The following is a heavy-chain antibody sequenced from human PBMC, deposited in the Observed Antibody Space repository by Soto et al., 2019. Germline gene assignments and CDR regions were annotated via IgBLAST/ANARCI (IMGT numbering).Heavy chain of an antibody. CDR3: AKDGWGQQLVAYYHYMDV. J-gene: IGHJ6*03. CDR2: ISYDGSNK. D-gene: IGHD6-13*01. V-gene: IGHV3-30*18. CDR1: GFTFSSYG. Sequence: PGGSLRLSCAASGFTFSSYGMHWVRQAPGKGLEWVAVISYDGSNKYYADSVKGRFTISRDNSKNTLYLQMNSLRAEDTAVYYCAKDGWGQQLVAYYHYMDVWGQGTTVTVSS.